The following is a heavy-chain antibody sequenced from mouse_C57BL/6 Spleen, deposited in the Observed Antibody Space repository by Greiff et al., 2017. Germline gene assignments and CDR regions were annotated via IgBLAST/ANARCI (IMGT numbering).Heavy chain of an antibody. V-gene: IGHV1-19*01. Sequence: VQLQQSGPVLVKPGASVKMSCTASGYTFTDYYMNWVKQSHGKSLEWIGVINPYNGGTSYNQKFKGKATLTVDKSSSTAYMELNSLTSEDSAVYYCARWRFTTVVATNFDVWGTGTTVTVSS. CDR2: INPYNGGT. CDR3: ARWRFTTVVATNFDV. CDR1: GYTFTDYY. D-gene: IGHD1-1*01. J-gene: IGHJ1*03.